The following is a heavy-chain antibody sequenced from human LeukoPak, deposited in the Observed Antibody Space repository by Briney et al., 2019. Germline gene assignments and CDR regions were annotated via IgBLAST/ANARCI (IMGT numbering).Heavy chain of an antibody. CDR2: VYYSGST. D-gene: IGHD2-21*02. Sequence: SETLSLTCTVSGGSMRSYYWSWIRQPPGKGPEWIGYVYYSGSTNYNPSLKSRVTISVDTSKNHFSLKLSSVTAADTAVYYCARNQLLSLDAFDIWGQGTMVTVPS. CDR1: GGSMRSYY. V-gene: IGHV4-59*08. J-gene: IGHJ3*02. CDR3: ARNQLLSLDAFDI.